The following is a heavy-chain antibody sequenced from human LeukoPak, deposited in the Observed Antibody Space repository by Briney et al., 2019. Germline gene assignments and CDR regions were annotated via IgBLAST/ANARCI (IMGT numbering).Heavy chain of an antibody. J-gene: IGHJ4*02. V-gene: IGHV4-4*02. Sequence: SETLSLTCAVSGGSITSTNWWTWVRQPPGKGLAWIGEIYHSGSASYNPSLESRVTMSVDKSKNQFSLKLTSVTAADTALYYCARGEYSSTWMVYWGQGTLVTVSS. D-gene: IGHD6-13*01. CDR3: ARGEYSSTWMVY. CDR2: IYHSGSA. CDR1: GGSITSTNW.